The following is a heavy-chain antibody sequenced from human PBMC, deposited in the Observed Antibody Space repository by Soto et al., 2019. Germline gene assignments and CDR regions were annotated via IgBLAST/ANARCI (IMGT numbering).Heavy chain of an antibody. D-gene: IGHD4-17*01. CDR2: INAGNGNT. CDR3: ARVPYDYGDSTTFDY. J-gene: IGHJ4*02. V-gene: IGHV1-3*01. Sequence: ASVKVSCKASGYTFTSYAMHWVRQAPGQRLEWMGWINAGNGNTKYSQKFQGRVTITRDTSASTAYVELSSLRSEDTAVYYCARVPYDYGDSTTFDYWGQGTLVTVSS. CDR1: GYTFTSYA.